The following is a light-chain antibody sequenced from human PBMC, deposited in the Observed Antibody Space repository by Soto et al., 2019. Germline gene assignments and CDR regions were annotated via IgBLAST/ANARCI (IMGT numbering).Light chain of an antibody. V-gene: IGKV1-5*01. CDR1: QSLGRR. Sequence: DIQMTQSPSTLSASVGDRVTLTCRASQSLGRRLAWYQQKPGKAPNRLIYDASSLESGVPSRFSGTGSGTEFTLTISSLQPDDFATYYCQHYNSYSNTFGPGTKVEIK. CDR3: QHYNSYSNT. J-gene: IGKJ1*01. CDR2: DAS.